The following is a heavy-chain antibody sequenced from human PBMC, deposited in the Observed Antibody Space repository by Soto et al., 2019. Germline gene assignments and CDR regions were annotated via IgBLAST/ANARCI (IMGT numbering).Heavy chain of an antibody. CDR3: TTGLSNGYYNFDY. CDR1: GFTFSNAW. V-gene: IGHV3-15*01. J-gene: IGHJ4*02. Sequence: GGSLRLSCAASGFTFSNAWMSWVRQAPGKGLEWVGRIKGEADGGTTDYAAPVKGRITISRDHSKDTLYLQMNSLKTEDTAVYYCTTGLSNGYYNFDYWGQGTPVTAPQ. CDR2: IKGEADGGTT. D-gene: IGHD3-22*01.